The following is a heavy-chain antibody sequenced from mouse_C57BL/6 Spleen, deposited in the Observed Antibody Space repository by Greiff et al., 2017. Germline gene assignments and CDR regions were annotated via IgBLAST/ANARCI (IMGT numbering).Heavy chain of an antibody. Sequence: VQLQQSGAELVRPGASVKLSCKASGYTFTDYYINWVKQRPGQGLEWIARIYPGSGNTYYNEKFKGKATLTAEKSSSTAYMQLSSLTSEDSAVYFCARGNYGSSYDYYAMDYWGQGTSVTVSS. D-gene: IGHD1-1*01. J-gene: IGHJ4*01. V-gene: IGHV1-76*01. CDR3: ARGNYGSSYDYYAMDY. CDR1: GYTFTDYY. CDR2: IYPGSGNT.